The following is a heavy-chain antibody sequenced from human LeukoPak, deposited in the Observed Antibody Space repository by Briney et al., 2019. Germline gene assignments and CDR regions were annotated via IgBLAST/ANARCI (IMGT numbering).Heavy chain of an antibody. CDR3: ARGPPYSSGWSDY. J-gene: IGHJ4*02. V-gene: IGHV4-59*01. D-gene: IGHD6-19*01. CDR1: GGSISNYY. Sequence: SSETLSLSCNVSGGSISNYYWSWIRQPPGKGLEWIGHIFYRGSTNYNPPLESRVTISLDTSKNQFSLRLNSVTAADTAVYYWARGPPYSSGWSDYWGQGTLVIVSS. CDR2: IFYRGST.